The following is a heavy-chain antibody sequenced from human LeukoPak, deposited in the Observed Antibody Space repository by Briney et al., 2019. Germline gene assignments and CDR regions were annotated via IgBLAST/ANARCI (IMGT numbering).Heavy chain of an antibody. CDR3: ARVPLRMVRGVITYPGFVDY. CDR2: IYPGDSDT. Sequence: GESLKISCKGSGYSFTSYWIGWVRQMPGKGLEWMGIIYPGDSDTRYSPSFQGQVTISADKSISTAYLQWSSLKASDTAMYYCARVPLRMVRGVITYPGFVDYWGQGTLVTVSS. J-gene: IGHJ4*02. V-gene: IGHV5-51*01. D-gene: IGHD3-10*01. CDR1: GYSFTSYW.